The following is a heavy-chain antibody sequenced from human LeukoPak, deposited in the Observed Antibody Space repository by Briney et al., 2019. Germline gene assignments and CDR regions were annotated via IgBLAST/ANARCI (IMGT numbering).Heavy chain of an antibody. CDR2: FSGSGGST. J-gene: IGHJ4*02. V-gene: IGHV3-23*01. CDR3: ALGKNFGYHYFDF. D-gene: IGHD2-2*03. Sequence: GGSLRLSCAASGFIFSNYAMSWVRQAPGKGLQWVSAFSGSGGSTYYADSVKGRFTISRDYSKNTLFLQMSSLRPEDTAVYYCALGKNFGYHYFDFWGQGALVTVSS. CDR1: GFIFSNYA.